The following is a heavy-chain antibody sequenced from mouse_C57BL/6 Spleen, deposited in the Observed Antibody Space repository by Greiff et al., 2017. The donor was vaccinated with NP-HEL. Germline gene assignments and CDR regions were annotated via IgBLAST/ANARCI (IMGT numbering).Heavy chain of an antibody. Sequence: EVQLQQSGPVLVKPGASVKMSCKASGFTFTDYYMNWVKQSHGKSLEWVGVITPYNGGTSYNKKFKGQVTLTVDKSTSTANIELNSLTSEDSAVYYCARKDLRGYAMDYWGQGTSVTVSS. CDR3: ARKDLRGYAMDY. J-gene: IGHJ4*01. CDR2: ITPYNGGT. V-gene: IGHV1-19*01. CDR1: GFTFTDYY. D-gene: IGHD1-1*01.